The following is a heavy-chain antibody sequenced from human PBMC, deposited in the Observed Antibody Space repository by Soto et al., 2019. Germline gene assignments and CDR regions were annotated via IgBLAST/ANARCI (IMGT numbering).Heavy chain of an antibody. Sequence: NPSETLSLTCAVSGYSISNGDYWGWIRQAPGKGLEWIGSVYYSGSTHYEPSLRGRIAISVDTLKNQFSLRLPSVTAADTAMYFCARNTSTYFDSWGQGIPVTV. J-gene: IGHJ4*02. CDR1: GYSISNGDY. V-gene: IGHV4-38-2*01. CDR2: VYYSGST. CDR3: ARNTSTYFDS.